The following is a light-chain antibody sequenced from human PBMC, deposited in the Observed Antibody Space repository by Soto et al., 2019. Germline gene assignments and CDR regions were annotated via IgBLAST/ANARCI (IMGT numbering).Light chain of an antibody. V-gene: IGLV2-11*01. CDR1: STDVGGYNY. CDR2: DVN. J-gene: IGLJ1*01. Sequence: QSALTQPRSVSGSPGQSVAISCTGTSTDVGGYNYVSWYQQHPGKAPKLMIYDVNERPSGVPDRFSGSKSGNTASLTISGLQADDEADYFCCSFAGSYALYVFGGGTKVTVL. CDR3: CSFAGSYALYV.